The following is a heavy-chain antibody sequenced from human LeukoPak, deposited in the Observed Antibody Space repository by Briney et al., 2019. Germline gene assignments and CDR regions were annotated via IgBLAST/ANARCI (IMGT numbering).Heavy chain of an antibody. D-gene: IGHD2-2*01. Sequence: GASVKVSCKASGGTFSSYAISWVRQAPGQGLEWMGGIIPIFGTANYAQKFQGRVTITTDESTSTAYMELSSLRSEGTAVYYCARLGRCSSTSCPDYWGQGTLVTVSS. V-gene: IGHV1-69*05. J-gene: IGHJ4*02. CDR1: GGTFSSYA. CDR3: ARLGRCSSTSCPDY. CDR2: IIPIFGTA.